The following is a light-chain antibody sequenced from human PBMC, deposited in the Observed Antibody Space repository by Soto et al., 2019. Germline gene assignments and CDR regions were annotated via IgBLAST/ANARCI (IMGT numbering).Light chain of an antibody. CDR1: SSDVGGYKF. CDR3: GSYTGSIYV. CDR2: EVS. J-gene: IGLJ1*01. Sequence: QSALTQPASVSGSPGQSITISCPGTSSDVGGYKFVSWYQQHPGPAPKLMIYEVSNRPSGVSSRFSGSKSGNTASLTISGLQAEDEADYFCGSYTGSIYVFGNGTKLTVL. V-gene: IGLV2-14*01.